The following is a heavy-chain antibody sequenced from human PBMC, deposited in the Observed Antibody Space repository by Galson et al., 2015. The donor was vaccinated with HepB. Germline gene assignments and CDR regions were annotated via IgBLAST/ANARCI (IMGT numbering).Heavy chain of an antibody. J-gene: IGHJ5*02. CDR1: GGSFSGYY. CDR2: INHSGST. V-gene: IGHV4-34*01. CDR3: ARRYSWFDP. Sequence: ETLSLTCAVYGGSFSGYYWSWIRQPPGKGLEWIGEINHSGSTNYNPSLKSRVTISVDTSKNQFSLKLSSVTAADTAVYYCARRYSWFDPWGQGTLVTVSS. D-gene: IGHD1-14*01.